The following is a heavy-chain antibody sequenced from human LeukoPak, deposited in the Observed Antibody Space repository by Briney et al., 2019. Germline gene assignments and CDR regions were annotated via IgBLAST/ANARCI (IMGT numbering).Heavy chain of an antibody. CDR3: ARDQSRAGTLYQLPTEGWFDP. D-gene: IGHD2-2*01. V-gene: IGHV1-46*01. J-gene: IGHJ5*02. CDR1: GYTLTNYY. Sequence: ASVKVSCKASGYTLTNYYMHWVRQAPGQGLEWMGIINPSGGSTSYAQKFQGRVTMTRDTSTSTVYMELSSLRSEDTAVYYCARDQSRAGTLYQLPTEGWFDPWGQGTLVTVSS. CDR2: INPSGGST.